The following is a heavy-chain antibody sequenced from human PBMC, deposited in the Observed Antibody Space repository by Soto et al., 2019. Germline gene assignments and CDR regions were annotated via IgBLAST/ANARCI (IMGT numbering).Heavy chain of an antibody. CDR3: AKDRDPFDY. CDR1: GFTFSSYA. CDR2: ISGSGGST. V-gene: IGHV3-23*01. Sequence: PXVSLRLSCEASGFTFSSYAMSWVRQAPGKGLEWVSAISGSGGSTYYADSVKGRFTISRDNSKNTLYLQMNSLRAEDTAVYYCAKDRDPFDYWGQGTLVTVSS. J-gene: IGHJ4*02.